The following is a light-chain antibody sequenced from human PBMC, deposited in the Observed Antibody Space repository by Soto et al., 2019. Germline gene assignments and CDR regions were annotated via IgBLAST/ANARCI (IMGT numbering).Light chain of an antibody. J-gene: IGLJ3*02. CDR2: EVS. V-gene: IGLV2-14*01. CDR1: SSDVGGYNY. CDR3: SSYTTRSTPV. Sequence: QSVLTQPASVSGSPGQSITISCTGTSSDVGGYNYVSWYQQHPGKAPKVMIYEVSNRPSGVSNRFSGSKSGNTASLTISGLQAEDEAEYYCSSYTTRSTPVFGGGTKLTVL.